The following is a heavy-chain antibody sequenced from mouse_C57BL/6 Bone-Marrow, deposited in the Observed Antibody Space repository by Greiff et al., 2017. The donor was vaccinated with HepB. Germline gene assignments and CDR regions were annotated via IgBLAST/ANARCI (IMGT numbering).Heavy chain of an antibody. CDR2: FDPNSGGT. D-gene: IGHD1-1*01. J-gene: IGHJ2*01. Sequence: QVQLQQPGAELVKPGASVKLSCKASGYTFTSYWMHWVKQRPGRGLEWIGRFDPNSGGTKYNEKFKSKATLTVDKPSSTAYMQLSSLASEDSAVYYCARDYGSLYYFDDWGQGTTLTVAS. CDR1: GYTFTSYW. CDR3: ARDYGSLYYFDD. V-gene: IGHV1-72*01.